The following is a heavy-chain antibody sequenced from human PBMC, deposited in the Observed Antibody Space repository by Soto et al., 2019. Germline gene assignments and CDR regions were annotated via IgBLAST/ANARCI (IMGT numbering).Heavy chain of an antibody. Sequence: QVQLVESGGDLVKPGGSLRLSCAVSGFTFSGYYMTWIRQAPGKGLEWVSYISSGGGTISYADSVKGRFTISRDNAKNSLYLQMNFLRAEDTAVYYCARNYVWGSYNWGQGTLVTVTS. CDR1: GFTFSGYY. V-gene: IGHV3-11*01. CDR3: ARNYVWGSYN. J-gene: IGHJ4*02. CDR2: ISSGGGTI. D-gene: IGHD3-16*01.